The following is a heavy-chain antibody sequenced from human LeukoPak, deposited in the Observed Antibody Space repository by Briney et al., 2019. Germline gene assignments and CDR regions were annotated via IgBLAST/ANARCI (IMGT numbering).Heavy chain of an antibody. D-gene: IGHD3-22*01. Sequence: ASVKVSCKASGYTFTGYYMHWVRQAPGQGLEWMGRINPNSGGTNYAQKFQGRVTMTRDTSISTAYMELSRLRSDDTAVYYCARGARGYYYDSSGYYRPSSYYYGMDVWGQGTTVTVSS. CDR3: ARGARGYYYDSSGYYRPSSYYYGMDV. CDR2: INPNSGGT. V-gene: IGHV1-2*06. J-gene: IGHJ6*02. CDR1: GYTFTGYY.